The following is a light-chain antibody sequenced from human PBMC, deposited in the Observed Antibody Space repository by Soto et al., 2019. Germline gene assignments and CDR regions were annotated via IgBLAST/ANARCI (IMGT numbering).Light chain of an antibody. CDR2: DAS. CDR1: RSISNW. Sequence: DIQMTQSPSTLSASVGDRVTITCRACRSISNWLAWYQQRPGIAPKLLIFDASILQSGVPSRFSGSGSGTEFTLSISRLQTDDFATYYCQQYGSFSPITFGGGTKVEI. CDR3: QQYGSFSPIT. J-gene: IGKJ4*01. V-gene: IGKV1-5*01.